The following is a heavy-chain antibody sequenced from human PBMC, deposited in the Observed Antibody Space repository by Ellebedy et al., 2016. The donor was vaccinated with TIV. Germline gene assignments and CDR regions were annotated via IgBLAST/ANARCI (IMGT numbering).Heavy chain of an antibody. CDR1: GFIFNHYG. CDR2: VWYDGTYK. Sequence: GESLKISCAASGFIFNHYGIHWVRQAPGKGPEWVAVVWYDGTYKYYADSVKDRFTVSRDNSKNTLSLQMNSLRAEDTAVYYCVRMREGWYFDLWGRGTLVTVSS. D-gene: IGHD5-24*01. CDR3: VRMREGWYFDL. V-gene: IGHV3-33*08. J-gene: IGHJ2*01.